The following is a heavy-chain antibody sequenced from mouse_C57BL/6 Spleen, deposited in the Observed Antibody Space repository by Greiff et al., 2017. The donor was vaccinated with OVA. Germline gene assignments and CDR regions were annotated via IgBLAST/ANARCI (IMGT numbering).Heavy chain of an antibody. CDR3: TRGTTVVAGPDY. J-gene: IGHJ2*01. Sequence: VQLQQSGAELVRPGASVTLSCKASGYTFTDYEMHWVKQTPVHGLEWIGAIDPETGGTAYNQKFKGKAILTADKSSSTAYIELRSLTSEDSAVYYCTRGTTVVAGPDYWGQGTTLTVSS. CDR1: GYTFTDYE. V-gene: IGHV1-15*01. D-gene: IGHD1-1*01. CDR2: IDPETGGT.